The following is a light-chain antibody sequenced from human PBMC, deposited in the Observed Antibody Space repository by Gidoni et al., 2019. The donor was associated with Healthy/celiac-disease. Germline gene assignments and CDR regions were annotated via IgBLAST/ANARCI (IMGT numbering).Light chain of an antibody. CDR3: QQYNNWLDT. Sequence: EIVMTQSPATLSVSPGERATLSCRASQSVSSNLAWYQQKPGQAPRLLIYGASTRATGIPARFSGSGSGTEFTLTISSPQSEDFAVYYCQQYNNWLDTFGQGTKLEIK. V-gene: IGKV3-15*01. CDR1: QSVSSN. CDR2: GAS. J-gene: IGKJ2*01.